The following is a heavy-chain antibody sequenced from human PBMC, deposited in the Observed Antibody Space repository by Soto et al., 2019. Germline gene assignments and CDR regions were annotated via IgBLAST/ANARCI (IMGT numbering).Heavy chain of an antibody. D-gene: IGHD1-7*01. CDR1: GFTCSSSE. CDR3: ARELAWHYDY. CDR2: ISGSGTTI. V-gene: IGHV3-48*03. J-gene: IGHJ4*02. Sequence: GGSLRLSCAASGFTCSSSEMNWVRQAPGKGLEWVSYISGSGTTIYYAASVKGRFTISRDNAKNSLYLQMNSLRAEDTAVYYCARELAWHYDYWGQGTLVTVSS.